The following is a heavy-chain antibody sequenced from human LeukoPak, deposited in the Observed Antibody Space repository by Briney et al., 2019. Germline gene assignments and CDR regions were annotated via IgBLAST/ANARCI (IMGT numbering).Heavy chain of an antibody. CDR2: INSDESSR. CDR1: GFTFSSYW. V-gene: IGHV3-74*01. Sequence: GGSLRLSXAASGFTFSSYWMHWVRQVPGKGLVWVSRINSDESSRGYADSVKGRFTISRDNAKNTLYLQMNSLRAEDTAAYYCARGGSGLIDYWGQGTLVIVSS. D-gene: IGHD3-16*01. CDR3: ARGGSGLIDY. J-gene: IGHJ4*02.